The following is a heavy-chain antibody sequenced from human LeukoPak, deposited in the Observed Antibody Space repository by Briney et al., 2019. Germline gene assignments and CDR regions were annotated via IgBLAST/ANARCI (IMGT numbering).Heavy chain of an antibody. V-gene: IGHV4-34*01. CDR1: GGSFSGYY. Sequence: SEILSLTCAVYGGSFSGYYWSWIRQPPGKGLEWIGEINHSGSTNYNPSLKSRVTISVDTSKNQFSLKLSSVTAADTAVYYCARGLAGYYYYYGMDVWGQGTTVTVSS. CDR3: ARGLAGYYYYYGMDV. D-gene: IGHD6-19*01. CDR2: INHSGST. J-gene: IGHJ6*02.